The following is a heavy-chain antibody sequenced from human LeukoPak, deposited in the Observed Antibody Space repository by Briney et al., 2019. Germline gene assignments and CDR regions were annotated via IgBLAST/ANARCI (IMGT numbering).Heavy chain of an antibody. CDR2: ISGSGGST. D-gene: IGHD3-22*01. J-gene: IGHJ5*02. CDR1: GFTFSSYA. V-gene: IGHV3-23*01. CDR3: AKDGYDSSGYFRLNWFDP. Sequence: PGGSLRLSCAASGFTFSSYAMSWVRQAPGKGLEWVSAISGSGGSTYYADSVKGRFTISRDNSKSTLYLQMNSLRAEDTAVYYCAKDGYDSSGYFRLNWFDPWGQGTLVTVSS.